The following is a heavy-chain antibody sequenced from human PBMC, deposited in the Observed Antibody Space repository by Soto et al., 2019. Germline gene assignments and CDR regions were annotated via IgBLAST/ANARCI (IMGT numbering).Heavy chain of an antibody. V-gene: IGHV4-34*01. Sequence: QVQLQQWGAGLLKPSETLSLTCAVYGGSFSGYYWSWIRQPPGKGLEWIGEINHSGSTNYNPSLKSRVTISVDTSKNQFSLKLSSVTAADTAVYYCARPTFVIPRYYSAFDIWGQGTMDTVSS. D-gene: IGHD3-16*02. CDR1: GGSFSGYY. CDR2: INHSGST. CDR3: ARPTFVIPRYYSAFDI. J-gene: IGHJ3*02.